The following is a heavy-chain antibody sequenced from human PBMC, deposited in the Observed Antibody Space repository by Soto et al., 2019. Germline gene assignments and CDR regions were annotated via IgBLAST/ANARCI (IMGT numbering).Heavy chain of an antibody. D-gene: IGHD5-18*01. CDR1: GFTFSSYG. V-gene: IGHV3-30*18. Sequence: SGGSLRLSCAASGFTFSSYGMHWVRQAPGKGLEWVAVISYDGSNKYYADSVKGRFTISRDNSKNTLYLQMNSLRAEDTAVYYCEKRCTWIQLWGVGCGMDVWGQGTTVTVSS. CDR3: EKRCTWIQLWGVGCGMDV. J-gene: IGHJ6*02. CDR2: ISYDGSNK.